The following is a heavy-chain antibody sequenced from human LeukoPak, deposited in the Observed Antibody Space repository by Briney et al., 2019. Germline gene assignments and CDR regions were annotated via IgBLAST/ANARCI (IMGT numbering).Heavy chain of an antibody. CDR1: GGSISSYY. V-gene: IGHV4-59*12. D-gene: IGHD2-15*01. CDR2: IYYSGST. J-gene: IGHJ6*02. CDR3: ARGVVVAATGSGYYYGMDV. Sequence: SETLSLTCTVSGGSISSYYWSWIRQPPGKGLEWIGYIYYSGSTNYNPSLKSRVTISVDTSKNQFSLKLSSVTAADTAVYYCARGVVVAATGSGYYYGMDVWGQGTTVTVSS.